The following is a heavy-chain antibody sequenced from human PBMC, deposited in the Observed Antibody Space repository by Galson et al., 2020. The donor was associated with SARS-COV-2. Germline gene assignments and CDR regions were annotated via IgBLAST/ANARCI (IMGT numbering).Heavy chain of an antibody. J-gene: IGHJ6*03. D-gene: IGHD3-10*02. Sequence: HGESLKISCKGSGYSFTSYWISWVRQMPGKGLEWMGRIDPSDSYTNYSPSFQGQVTISADKSISTAYLQRSSLNASDTARFYCVRHLDLGLCYYVDVWGKGTAVTVSS. V-gene: IGHV5-10-1*04. CDR1: GYSFTSYW. CDR2: IDPSDSYT. CDR3: VRHLDLGLCYYVDV.